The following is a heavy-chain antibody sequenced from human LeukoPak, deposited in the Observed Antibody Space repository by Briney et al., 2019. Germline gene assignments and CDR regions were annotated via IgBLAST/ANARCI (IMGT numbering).Heavy chain of an antibody. D-gene: IGHD3/OR15-3a*01. J-gene: IGHJ4*02. CDR3: ARQTGSGLFILP. CDR1: GGSISSYY. V-gene: IGHV4-34*01. Sequence: SETLSLTCTVSGGSISSYYWSWIRQPPGKGLEWIGEINRSGSTNYNPSLKSQVSISIDTSKNRFSLKLTSVTAADTAVYYCARQTGSGLFILPGGQGTLVTVSS. CDR2: INRSGST.